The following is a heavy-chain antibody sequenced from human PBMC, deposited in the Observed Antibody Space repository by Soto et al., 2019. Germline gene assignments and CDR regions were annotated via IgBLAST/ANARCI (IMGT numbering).Heavy chain of an antibody. D-gene: IGHD2-15*01. CDR3: ARPRYCSGGNCYLYGMDV. CDR1: GFTFSDYY. J-gene: IGHJ6*02. Sequence: QVQLVESGGVLVNPGGSLRLSCAASGFTFSDYYMSWIRQAPGKGREWVSYISSSSTYTNYADSVKGRFTISRDNAKNSLYLQMNSLRAEDTAVYYCARPRYCSGGNCYLYGMDVWGQGTTVTVSS. V-gene: IGHV3-11*05. CDR2: ISSSSTYT.